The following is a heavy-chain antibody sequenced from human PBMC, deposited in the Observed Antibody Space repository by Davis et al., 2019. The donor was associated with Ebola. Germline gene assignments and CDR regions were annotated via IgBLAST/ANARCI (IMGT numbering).Heavy chain of an antibody. V-gene: IGHV4-59*01. CDR2: IYYSGST. J-gene: IGHJ4*02. CDR3: ARAQRSATYSSGWYEEFYFDY. D-gene: IGHD6-19*01. Sequence: GSLRLSCTVSGGSISSYYWSWIRQPPGKGLEWIGYIYYSGSTNYNPSLKSRVTISVDTSKNQFSLKLSSVTAADTAVYYCARAQRSATYSSGWYEEFYFDYWGQGTLVTVSS. CDR1: GGSISSYY.